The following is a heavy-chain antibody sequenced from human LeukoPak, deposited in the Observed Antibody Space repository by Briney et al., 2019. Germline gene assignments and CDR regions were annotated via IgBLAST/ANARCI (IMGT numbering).Heavy chain of an antibody. Sequence: SSETLSLTCAVYGGSFSGYYWSWIRQPPGKGLEWIGEINHSGSTNYNPSLKSRVTISVDTSKNQFSLKLSSVNAADTAVYYCARGVTLLYYFDYWGQGTLVTVSS. D-gene: IGHD4-23*01. CDR1: GGSFSGYY. V-gene: IGHV4-34*01. J-gene: IGHJ4*02. CDR3: ARGVTLLYYFDY. CDR2: INHSGST.